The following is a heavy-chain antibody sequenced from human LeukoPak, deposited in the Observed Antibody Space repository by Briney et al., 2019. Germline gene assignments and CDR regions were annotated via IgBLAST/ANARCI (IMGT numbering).Heavy chain of an antibody. Sequence: PGRSLRLSCAASGFTFSNYGMHWVRQAPGKGLEWVALISYDGSNKYYADSVKGRFTISRDNSKNTLYLQMISLRAEDTAVYYGANYGSVSYFAYWGQGTLVTVSS. CDR1: GFTFSNYG. D-gene: IGHD3-10*01. J-gene: IGHJ4*02. CDR2: ISYDGSNK. CDR3: ANYGSVSYFAY. V-gene: IGHV3-30*18.